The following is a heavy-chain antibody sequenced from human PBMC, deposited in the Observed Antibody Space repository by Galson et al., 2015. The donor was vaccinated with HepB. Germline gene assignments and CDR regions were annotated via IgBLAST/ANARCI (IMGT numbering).Heavy chain of an antibody. CDR1: GFTFSDYY. J-gene: IGHJ6*02. V-gene: IGHV3-11*01. Sequence: SLRLSCAASGFTFSDYYMSWIRQAPGKGLEWVSYISSSGSTIYYADSVKGRFTISRDNAKNSLYLQMNSLRAEDTAVYYCARDYYDILTGYYSYYYYGMDVWGQGTTVTVSS. D-gene: IGHD3-9*01. CDR2: ISSSGSTI. CDR3: ARDYYDILTGYYSYYYYGMDV.